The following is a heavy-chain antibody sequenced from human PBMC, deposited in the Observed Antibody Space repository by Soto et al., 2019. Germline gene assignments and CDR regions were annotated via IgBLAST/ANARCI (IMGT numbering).Heavy chain of an antibody. J-gene: IGHJ6*03. D-gene: IGHD2-2*01. CDR3: AEELTYCSSTSCYGDYYYYMDV. CDR2: IIPILGIA. CDR1: GGTFSSYT. V-gene: IGHV1-69*02. Sequence: GASVTVSCKASGGTFSSYTIIWVRQAPGQGLEWMGRIIPILGIANYAQKFQGRVTITADKSTSTAYMELSSLRSEDTAVYYCAEELTYCSSTSCYGDYYYYMDVWGKGTTVTVSS.